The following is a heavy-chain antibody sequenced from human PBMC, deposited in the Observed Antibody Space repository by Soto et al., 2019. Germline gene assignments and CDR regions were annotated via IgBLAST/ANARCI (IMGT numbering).Heavy chain of an antibody. CDR2: IYPGDSDT. J-gene: IGHJ4*02. CDR1: GYSFTSYW. CDR3: ARQGAYYYDSSGYGHY. Sequence: GESLKISCKGSGYSFTSYWIGWVRQMPGKGLEWMGIIYPGDSDTRYSPSFQGQVTISADKSISTAYLQWSSLKASDTAMYYCARQGAYYYDSSGYGHYWGQGTLVTVSS. V-gene: IGHV5-51*01. D-gene: IGHD3-22*01.